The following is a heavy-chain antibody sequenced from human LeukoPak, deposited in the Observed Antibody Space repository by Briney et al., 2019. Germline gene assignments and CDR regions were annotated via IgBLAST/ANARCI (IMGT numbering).Heavy chain of an antibody. CDR1: GFNFSSYG. Sequence: PGGSLRLSWAAYGFNFSSYGMHWVRQAPGKGLEWVAVISYDGSNKYYADSVKGRFTISGDNSKNTLYLQMNSLRAEDTAVYYCAKVWTGTFDYWGQGTLVTVSS. D-gene: IGHD1-14*01. CDR3: AKVWTGTFDY. J-gene: IGHJ4*02. CDR2: ISYDGSNK. V-gene: IGHV3-30*18.